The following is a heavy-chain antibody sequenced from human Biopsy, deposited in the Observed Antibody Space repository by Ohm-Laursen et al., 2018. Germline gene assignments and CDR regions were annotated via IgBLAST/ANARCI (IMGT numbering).Heavy chain of an antibody. V-gene: IGHV1-46*01. Sequence: ASVKVSCKASGYTFTSYDINWVRQAPGQGLEWMGIINPTGGTTSYAEKFQGRVTLTRDTSTGTVYLELNSLIYEDTALYYCARDETGSSVFGPYYYGMDVWGQGTTVTVSS. D-gene: IGHD3-9*01. CDR3: ARDETGSSVFGPYYYGMDV. CDR1: GYTFTSYD. CDR2: INPTGGTT. J-gene: IGHJ6*02.